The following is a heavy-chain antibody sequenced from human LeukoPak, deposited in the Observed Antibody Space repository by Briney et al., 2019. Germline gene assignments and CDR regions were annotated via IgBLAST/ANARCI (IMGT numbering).Heavy chain of an antibody. Sequence: GGSLRLSCAASGFTFSDHAMSWVRQAPAKGLEWVSSINGNGGGSYYIDSVKGRFTISRDNSKNTLYLQMNSLRAEDTAVYYCARGQGYQLLPFDYWGQGTLVTVSS. D-gene: IGHD2-2*01. V-gene: IGHV3-23*01. CDR2: INGNGGGS. J-gene: IGHJ4*02. CDR1: GFTFSDHA. CDR3: ARGQGYQLLPFDY.